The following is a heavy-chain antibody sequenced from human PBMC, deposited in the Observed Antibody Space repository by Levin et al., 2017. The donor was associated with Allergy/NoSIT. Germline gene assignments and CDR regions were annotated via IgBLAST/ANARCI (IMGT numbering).Heavy chain of an antibody. V-gene: IGHV1-69*13. Sequence: ASVKVSCKASGLTFNKYTFSWVRQAPGQGLEWMGGIIPIFGTANYAQKLQGRVTITADESTNTTFMELSSLQCEDTAFYYCVTLLTGASSWGQGTLVTVSS. CDR3: VTLLTGASS. CDR1: GLTFNKYT. D-gene: IGHD3-9*01. CDR2: IIPIFGTA. J-gene: IGHJ5*02.